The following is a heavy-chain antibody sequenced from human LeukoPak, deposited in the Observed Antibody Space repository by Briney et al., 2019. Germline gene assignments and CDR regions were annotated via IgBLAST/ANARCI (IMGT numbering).Heavy chain of an antibody. J-gene: IGHJ5*02. CDR1: GFTFSSYS. V-gene: IGHV3-48*01. D-gene: IGHD3-22*01. CDR3: ARQRAHYYDSSGYPNWFDP. CDR2: ISSSSTI. Sequence: GGSLRLSCAASGFTFSSYSMNWVRQAPGKGLEWVSYISSSSTIYYADSVKGRFTISRDNAKNSLYLQMNSLRAEDTAVYYCARQRAHYYDSSGYPNWFDPWGQGTLVTVSS.